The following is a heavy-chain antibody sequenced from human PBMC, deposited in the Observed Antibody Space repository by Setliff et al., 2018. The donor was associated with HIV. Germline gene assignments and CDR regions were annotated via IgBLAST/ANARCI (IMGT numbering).Heavy chain of an antibody. D-gene: IGHD3-3*01. V-gene: IGHV4-59*11. CDR3: ALARDFWSGDYWGGSGGSWLDP. J-gene: IGHJ5*02. Sequence: PSETLSLTCTVSGGSISSHYWSWIRQPPGKGLEWIGYISYSGNTDYNPSLKSRVTISVDTSKNQFSLKLNSVTAADTAVYYCALARDFWSGDYWGGSGGSWLDPWGQGTLVTSPQ. CDR2: ISYSGNT. CDR1: GGSISSHY.